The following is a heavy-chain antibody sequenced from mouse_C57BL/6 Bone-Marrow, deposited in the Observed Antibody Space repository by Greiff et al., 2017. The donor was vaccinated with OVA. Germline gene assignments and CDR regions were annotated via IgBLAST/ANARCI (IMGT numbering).Heavy chain of an antibody. CDR2: IYPRSGNT. J-gene: IGHJ3*01. Sequence: VKVVESGAELARPGASVKLSCKASGYTFTSYGISWVKLRTGQGLEWIGEIYPRSGNTYYNEKFKGKATLTADKSSRTAYMELRSLTSEDSAVYFCARSDYPAWFAYWGQGTLVTVSA. D-gene: IGHD2-4*01. V-gene: IGHV1-81*01. CDR1: GYTFTSYG. CDR3: ARSDYPAWFAY.